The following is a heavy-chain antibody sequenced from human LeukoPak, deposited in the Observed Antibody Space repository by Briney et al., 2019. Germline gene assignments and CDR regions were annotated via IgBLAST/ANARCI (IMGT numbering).Heavy chain of an antibody. CDR3: ARGNILTGYCFDF. Sequence: SETLSLTCAVYGGSITGYYWSWIRQTPGRGLEWVGEIHYTGATSYNPSLKSRATISTDTSKNQFSLRLSSEPAADTAVYYCARGNILTGYCFDFWGQGALVTVSS. J-gene: IGHJ4*02. CDR2: IHYTGAT. CDR1: GGSITGYY. V-gene: IGHV4-34*01. D-gene: IGHD3-9*01.